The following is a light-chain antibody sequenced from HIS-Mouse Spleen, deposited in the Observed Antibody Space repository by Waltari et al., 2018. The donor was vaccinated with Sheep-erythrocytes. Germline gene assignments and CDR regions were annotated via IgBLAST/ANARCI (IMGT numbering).Light chain of an antibody. J-gene: IGLJ3*02. CDR2: GVS. Sequence: QSALTQPASVSGSPGPSITISCTGTSSDVGSYNLVSWYQQHPGKAPKLMVYGVSKRPSGVSNRFSGSKSGNTASLTISGLQAEDEADYYCCSYAGSSTPWVFGGGTKLTVL. V-gene: IGLV2-23*02. CDR3: CSYAGSSTPWV. CDR1: SSDVGSYNL.